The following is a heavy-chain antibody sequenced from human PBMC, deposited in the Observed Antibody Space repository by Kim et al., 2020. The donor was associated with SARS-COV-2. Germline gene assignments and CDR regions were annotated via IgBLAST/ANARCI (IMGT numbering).Heavy chain of an antibody. D-gene: IGHD7-27*01. CDR2: SSSDGGST. V-gene: IGHV3-74*01. CDR3: ASEAGDITEN. Sequence: GGFLRLSCAAAVFIFSSYSMYWFRKASGKVMLWVFLSSSDGGSTSYADSVKGRFTISRDNPKNTVYLQMNSMRAEDTAVYYCASEAGDITENWGQGTLVTLSS. J-gene: IGHJ4*02. CDR1: VFIFSSYS.